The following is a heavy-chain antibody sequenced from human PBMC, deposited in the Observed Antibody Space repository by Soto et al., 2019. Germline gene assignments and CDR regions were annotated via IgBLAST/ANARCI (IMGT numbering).Heavy chain of an antibody. D-gene: IGHD6-19*01. CDR2: ISAYNGNT. CDR1: GYTFTSYG. Sequence: ASVKVSCKASGYTFTSYGISWVRQAPGQGLEWMGWISAYNGNTNYAQKLQGRVTMTTDTSTSTAYMELRSLRSDDTAVYYCARDRGQWLVTDAFDIWGQGTMVTVAS. CDR3: ARDRGQWLVTDAFDI. J-gene: IGHJ3*02. V-gene: IGHV1-18*01.